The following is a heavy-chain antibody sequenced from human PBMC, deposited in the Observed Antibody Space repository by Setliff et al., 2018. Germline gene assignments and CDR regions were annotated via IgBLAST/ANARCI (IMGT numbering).Heavy chain of an antibody. J-gene: IGHJ4*02. D-gene: IGHD3-3*01. V-gene: IGHV3-23*01. CDR1: GITFTSYA. Sequence: PVGSLRLSCVASGITFTSYAMSWVRQAPGKGLEWVSTVSVSGDNTYYTDSVKGRFTSSRDNSKNTVSLQMSSLRAEDTAIYFCAGQGPIFGSGLIPGFDQWGQGTMVTVSS. CDR3: AGQGPIFGSGLIPGFDQ. CDR2: VSVSGDNT.